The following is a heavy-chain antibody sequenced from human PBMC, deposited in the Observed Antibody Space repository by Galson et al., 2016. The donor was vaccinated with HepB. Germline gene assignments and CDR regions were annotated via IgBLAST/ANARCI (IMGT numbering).Heavy chain of an antibody. CDR3: AKDKGRGYCSGGNCYNLYLDY. J-gene: IGHJ4*02. CDR1: GISVGINY. CDR2: IYSGDNT. Sequence: SLRLSCAVSGISVGINYMTWVRQVPGKGLEWVSVIYSGDNTYCADSVKGRFTISRDISKNTLNLQMNSLRGDDTAVYYCAKDKGRGYCSGGNCYNLYLDYWGQGTLVTVSS. D-gene: IGHD2-15*01. V-gene: IGHV3-66*01.